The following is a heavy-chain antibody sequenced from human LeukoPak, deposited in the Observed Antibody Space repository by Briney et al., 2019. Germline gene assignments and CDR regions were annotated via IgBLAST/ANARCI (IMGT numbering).Heavy chain of an antibody. V-gene: IGHV3-21*04. CDR1: GFTFISYS. CDR3: AKGGGIVVVPAAIDY. Sequence: GGSLRLSCAASGFTFISYSMNWVRQAPGKGLEWVSSISSSSSYIYYADSMKGRFTISRDNAKNSLYLQMNSLRTEDTALYYCAKGGGIVVVPAAIDYWGQGTLVTVSS. CDR2: ISSSSSYI. J-gene: IGHJ4*02. D-gene: IGHD2-2*01.